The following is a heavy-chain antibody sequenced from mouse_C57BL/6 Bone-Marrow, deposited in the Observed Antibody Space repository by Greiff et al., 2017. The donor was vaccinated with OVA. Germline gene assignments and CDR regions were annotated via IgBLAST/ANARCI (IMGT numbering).Heavy chain of an antibody. J-gene: IGHJ3*01. V-gene: IGHV2-2*01. CDR2: IWSGGST. CDR3: ASHGTY. Sequence: QVQLQESGPGLVQPSQSLSITCTVSGFSLTSYGVHWVRQSPGKGLEWLGVIWSGGSTDYNAAFISRLSISKDNSKSQVFFKMSSLQADDTAIYYCASHGTYWGQGTLVTVSA. D-gene: IGHD4-1*01. CDR1: GFSLTSYG.